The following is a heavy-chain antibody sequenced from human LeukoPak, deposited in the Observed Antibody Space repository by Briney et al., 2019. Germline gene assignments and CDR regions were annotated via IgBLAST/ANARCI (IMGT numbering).Heavy chain of an antibody. CDR2: ISWNSGSI. CDR3: ARDILTGSQSRFQH. CDR1: GFTFDDYA. V-gene: IGHV3-9*01. J-gene: IGHJ1*01. Sequence: QSGGSLRRSCAASGFTFDDYAMHWVRQAPGKGLEWVSGISWNSGSIGYADSVKGRFTISRDNAKNSLYLQMNSLRAEDTAVYYCARDILTGSQSRFQHWGQGTLVTVSS. D-gene: IGHD3-9*01.